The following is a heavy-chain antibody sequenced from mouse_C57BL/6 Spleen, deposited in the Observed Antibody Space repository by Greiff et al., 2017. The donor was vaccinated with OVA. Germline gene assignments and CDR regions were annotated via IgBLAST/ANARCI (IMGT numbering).Heavy chain of an antibody. D-gene: IGHD1-1*01. CDR1: GYTFTSYW. J-gene: IGHJ2*01. CDR3: ARSPYYYGSSYENY. V-gene: IGHV1-53*01. Sequence: QVQLKESGTELVKPGASVKLSCKASGYTFTSYWMHWVKQRPGQGLEWIGNINPSNGGTNYNEKFKSKATLTVDKSSSTAYMQLSSLTSEDSAVYYCARSPYYYGSSYENYWGQGTTLTVSS. CDR2: INPSNGGT.